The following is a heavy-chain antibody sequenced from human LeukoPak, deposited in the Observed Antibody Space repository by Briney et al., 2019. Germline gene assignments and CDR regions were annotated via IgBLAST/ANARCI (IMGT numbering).Heavy chain of an antibody. CDR3: ARDSERTTVDAFDI. J-gene: IGHJ3*02. D-gene: IGHD4-17*01. CDR2: IYCSGSI. V-gene: IGHV4-59*01. CDR1: TGTISSYY. Sequence: SETLSFTSSVSTGTISSYYWSWLRQPPGQGLVWFGNIYCSGSINYNPSLESRVTISVDTSKNQCSLKLSSVTAADTAVYYCARDSERTTVDAFDIWGQGTMVTVSS.